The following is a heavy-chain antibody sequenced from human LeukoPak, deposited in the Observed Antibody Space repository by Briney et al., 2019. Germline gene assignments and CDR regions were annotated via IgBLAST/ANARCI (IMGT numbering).Heavy chain of an antibody. J-gene: IGHJ6*03. CDR1: GFTFSSYG. D-gene: IGHD5-12*01. CDR3: AKSATAPWYYYYYMDV. CDR2: IRYDGSNK. Sequence: GGSLRLSCAASGFTFSSYGMHWVRQAPGKGLEWVAFIRYDGSNKYYADSVKGRFTISRDNAKNSLYLQMNSLRAEDTALYYCAKSATAPWYYYYYMDVWGKGTTVTISS. V-gene: IGHV3-30*02.